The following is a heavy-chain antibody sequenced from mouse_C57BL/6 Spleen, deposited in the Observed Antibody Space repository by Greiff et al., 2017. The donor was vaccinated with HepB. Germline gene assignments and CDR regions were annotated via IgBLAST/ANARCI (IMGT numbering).Heavy chain of an antibody. J-gene: IGHJ3*01. CDR2: ISDGGSYT. CDR1: GFTFSSYA. Sequence: EVKLVESGGGLVKPGGSLKLSCAASGFTFSSYAMSWVRQTPEKRLEWVATISDGGSYTYYPDNVKGRFTISRDNAKNNRYLQMSHLKSEDTAMDYGTRHYDGTYEGFAYWGQGTLVTVAA. CDR3: TRHYDGTYEGFAY. D-gene: IGHD2-1*01. V-gene: IGHV5-4*03.